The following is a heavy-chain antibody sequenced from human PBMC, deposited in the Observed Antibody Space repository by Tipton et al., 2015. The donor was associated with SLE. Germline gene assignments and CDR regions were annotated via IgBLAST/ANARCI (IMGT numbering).Heavy chain of an antibody. CDR1: GGSFSGYY. CDR2: INHSGST. V-gene: IGHV4-34*01. CDR3: ASRPSDY. Sequence: TLSLTCAVYGGSFSGYYWSWIRQPPGKGLEWIGEINHSGSTNYNPSLKSRVTISVDTSKNQFSLKLSSVTAADTAVYYCASRPSDYWGQGTLVTVSS. J-gene: IGHJ4*02.